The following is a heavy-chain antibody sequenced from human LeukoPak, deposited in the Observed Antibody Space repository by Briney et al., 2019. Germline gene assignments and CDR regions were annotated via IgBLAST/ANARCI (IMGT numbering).Heavy chain of an antibody. CDR3: ARRDSSSYTSSWCFDS. D-gene: IGHD6-13*01. CDR2: TYYRSKWYN. Sequence: SQTLSLTCAISGDSVSSNSGAWNWIRQSPSRGLEWLGRTYYRSKWYNDYAVSVKGRITINPDTSKNQFSLQLDSLTPEDTAVYYCARRDSSSYTSSWCFDSWGQGTLVTVSS. J-gene: IGHJ4*02. V-gene: IGHV6-1*01. CDR1: GDSVSSNSGA.